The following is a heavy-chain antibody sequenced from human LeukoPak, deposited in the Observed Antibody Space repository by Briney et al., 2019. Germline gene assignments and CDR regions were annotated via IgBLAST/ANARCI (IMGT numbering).Heavy chain of an antibody. CDR3: ARGGVATIRAFDI. J-gene: IGHJ3*02. V-gene: IGHV1-69*05. CDR2: IIPIFGTA. D-gene: IGHD5-12*01. CDR1: GGTFSSYA. Sequence: GASVKVSCKASGGTFSSYAISWVRQAPGQGLEWMGGIIPIFGTANYAQKFQGRVTITTDESTSTAYMELSSLRSEDTAVYYCARGGVATIRAFDIWGQGTKVTVSS.